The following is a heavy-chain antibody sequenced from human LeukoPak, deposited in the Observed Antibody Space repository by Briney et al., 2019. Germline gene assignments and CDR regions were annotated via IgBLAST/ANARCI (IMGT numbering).Heavy chain of an antibody. V-gene: IGHV3-13*01. J-gene: IGHJ3*02. CDR3: ARAYYYGSGSSAFDI. D-gene: IGHD3-10*01. CDR2: MNSAGDT. Sequence: GGSLRLSCVASGFSFGSYDMYWVRQATGKGLEWVSGMNSAGDTYYAGSVKGRFTISRENAKNSLYLQMNSLRAGDTAVYYCARAYYYGSGSSAFDIWGQGTMVTVSS. CDR1: GFSFGSYD.